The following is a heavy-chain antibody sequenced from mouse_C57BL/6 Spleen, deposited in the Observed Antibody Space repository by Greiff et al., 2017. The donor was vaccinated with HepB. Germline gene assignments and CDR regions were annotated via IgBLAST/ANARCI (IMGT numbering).Heavy chain of an antibody. D-gene: IGHD1-1*01. J-gene: IGHJ4*01. CDR3: AKRGYYGSSPYYYAMDY. CDR1: GFSLTSYG. V-gene: IGHV2-5*01. Sequence: VKLVESGPGLVQPSQSLSITCTVSGFSLTSYGVHWVRQSPGKGLEWLGVIWRGGSTDYNAAFMSRLSITKDNSKSQVFFKMNSLQADDTAIYYCAKRGYYGSSPYYYAMDYWGQGTSVTVSS. CDR2: IWRGGST.